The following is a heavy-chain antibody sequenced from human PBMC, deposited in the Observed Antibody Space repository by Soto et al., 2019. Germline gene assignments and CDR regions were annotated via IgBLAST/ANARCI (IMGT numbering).Heavy chain of an antibody. V-gene: IGHV3-30*02. CDR2: ILSDGRNE. CDR1: GFSFSYYG. J-gene: IGHJ4*02. CDR3: GKDWGDGKNPTEY. D-gene: IGHD3-10*01. Sequence: GGSLRLSCAASGFSFSYYGMHWVRQASGKGLDWVALILSDGRNEYYADSVKGRFTISRDNSKNTVYLQMNSLRDDDTGVYYCGKDWGDGKNPTEYWGRGTLVTVSP.